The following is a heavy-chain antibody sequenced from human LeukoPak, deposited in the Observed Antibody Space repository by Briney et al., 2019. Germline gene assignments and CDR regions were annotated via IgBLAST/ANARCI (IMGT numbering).Heavy chain of an antibody. J-gene: IGHJ6*03. CDR2: INHSGST. Sequence: SETLSLTCAVYGGSFSGYYWTWIRQPPGKGLDWIGEINHSGSTNYNPSLKSRVTISVDTSKNQFSLNLSSVTAADTAVYYCARVGITIFGVVRYYYYYYMDVWGKGTTVTVSS. CDR1: GGSFSGYY. V-gene: IGHV4-34*01. D-gene: IGHD3-3*01. CDR3: ARVGITIFGVVRYYYYYYMDV.